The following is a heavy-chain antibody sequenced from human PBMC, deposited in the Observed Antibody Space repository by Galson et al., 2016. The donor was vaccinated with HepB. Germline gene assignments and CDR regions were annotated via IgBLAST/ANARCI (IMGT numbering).Heavy chain of an antibody. CDR3: AKAGSGWSGKARYSDL. J-gene: IGHJ2*01. CDR2: ISGSGGRT. CDR1: GFTFSNYA. Sequence: SLRLSCAASGFTFSNYAMSWVRQTPGKGLEWVTGISGSGGRTFYADSVKGRFSISRDNSKNALYLQMNNLRDEDTAEYFCAKAGSGWSGKARYSDLWGRGTLVTVSS. V-gene: IGHV3-23*01. D-gene: IGHD6-19*01.